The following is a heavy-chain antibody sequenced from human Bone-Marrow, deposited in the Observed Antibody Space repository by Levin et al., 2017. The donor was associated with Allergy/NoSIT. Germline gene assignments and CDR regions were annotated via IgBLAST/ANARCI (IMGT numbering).Heavy chain of an antibody. D-gene: IGHD5-18*01. CDR3: ARHAAFGGYSYPY. J-gene: IGHJ4*02. V-gene: IGHV1-2*02. CDR2: INTNSGGT. Sequence: VSVKVSCKASGYTLTDFYMHWLRQAPGQGLEWMGWINTNSGGTDYAQKFQGRVTMTRDTSINTAYMELSRLTSDDTAVYYCARHAAFGGYSYPYWGQGTLVTVSS. CDR1: GYTLTDFY.